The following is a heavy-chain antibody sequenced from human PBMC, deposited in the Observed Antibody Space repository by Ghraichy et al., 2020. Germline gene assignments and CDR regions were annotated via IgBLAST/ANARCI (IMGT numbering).Heavy chain of an antibody. CDR3: ARYCSGGSCYSTSYWYFDL. Sequence: SETLSLTCIVSGGSIRSYYWSWIRQPPGKGLEWIGFIYHSGSTNYNPSLKSRVTISVDTSKNQFSLKLSSVTAADTAVYYCARYCSGGSCYSTSYWYFDLWGRGTLVTVSS. V-gene: IGHV4-59*08. CDR1: GGSIRSYY. CDR2: IYHSGST. D-gene: IGHD2-15*01. J-gene: IGHJ2*01.